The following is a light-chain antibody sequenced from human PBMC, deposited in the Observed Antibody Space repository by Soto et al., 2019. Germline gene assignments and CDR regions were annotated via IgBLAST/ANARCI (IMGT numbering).Light chain of an antibody. V-gene: IGLV2-14*01. J-gene: IGLJ2*01. CDR2: DVS. Sequence: QSALTQPASVSGSPGQSITISCTGTSSDVGGYNDVSWYQQHPGKAPKLMIYDVSNRPSGVSNRFSGSKSGNTASLTISGLQSEDEADYYCSSYTSSSILVVFGGGTKLTVL. CDR1: SSDVGGYND. CDR3: SSYTSSSILVV.